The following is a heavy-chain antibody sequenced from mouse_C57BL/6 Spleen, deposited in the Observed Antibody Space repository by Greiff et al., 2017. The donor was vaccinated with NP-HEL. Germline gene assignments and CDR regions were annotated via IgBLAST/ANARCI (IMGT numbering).Heavy chain of an antibody. D-gene: IGHD2-1*01. Sequence: EVMLVESGGGLVKPGGSLKLSCAASGFTFSSYAMSWVRQTPEKRLEWVATISDGGSYTYYPDNVKGRFTISRDNAKNNLYLQMSHLKSEDTAMYYCAGGKYYYAMDYWGQGTSVTVSS. CDR1: GFTFSSYA. J-gene: IGHJ4*01. CDR2: ISDGGSYT. CDR3: AGGKYYYAMDY. V-gene: IGHV5-4*03.